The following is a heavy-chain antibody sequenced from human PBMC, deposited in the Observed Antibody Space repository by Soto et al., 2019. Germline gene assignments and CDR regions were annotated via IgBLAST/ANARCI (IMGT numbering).Heavy chain of an antibody. Sequence: QVQLVQSGAEVKKPGASVKVSGKASGYTFTSYGISWVRQAPGQGLEWMGWISGDNGNTNYAQKLQGRVTMTTDTSTSTAYMELRSLRSDDTAVYYCARGAVAGDYFYYYGMDVWGQGTTVTVSS. V-gene: IGHV1-18*01. J-gene: IGHJ6*02. CDR1: GYTFTSYG. CDR3: ARGAVAGDYFYYYGMDV. CDR2: ISGDNGNT. D-gene: IGHD6-19*01.